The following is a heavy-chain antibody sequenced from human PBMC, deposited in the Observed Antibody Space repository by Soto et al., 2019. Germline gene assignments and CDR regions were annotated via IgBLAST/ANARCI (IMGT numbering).Heavy chain of an antibody. J-gene: IGHJ5*02. V-gene: IGHV4-59*01. D-gene: IGHD6-19*01. Sequence: TLSLTCTVSGGSISNFYWSWIRQPPGKGLEWIGYIYYSGSTNYNPSLKSRVTMLVDTSKNQFSLKLSSVTAADTAVYYCARGGWSNDRWGQGTMVTVSS. CDR3: ARGGWSNDR. CDR1: GGSISNFY. CDR2: IYYSGST.